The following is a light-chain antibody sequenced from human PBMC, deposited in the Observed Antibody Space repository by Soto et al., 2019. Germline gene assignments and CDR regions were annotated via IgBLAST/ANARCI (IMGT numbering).Light chain of an antibody. J-gene: IGLJ1*01. CDR3: SSYTSNSTLYV. CDR2: DVS. CDR1: SSDVGGYNY. Sequence: QSVLTQPASVSGSPGQSIAISCPGTSSDVGGYNYVSWYQHHPGKAPKLMIYDVSNRPSGVSNRFSGSKSGNTASLTISGLQAEDEADYYCSSYTSNSTLYVFGTGTKVTVL. V-gene: IGLV2-14*03.